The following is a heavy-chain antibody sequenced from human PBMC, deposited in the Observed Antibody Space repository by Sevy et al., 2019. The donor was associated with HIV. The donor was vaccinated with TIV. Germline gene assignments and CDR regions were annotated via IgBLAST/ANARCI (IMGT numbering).Heavy chain of an antibody. V-gene: IGHV3-23*01. D-gene: IGHD3-16*01. Sequence: GGSLRLSCAASGFIFDNYAMTWVRQAPGNGLEWVSGITASGGTRNYADSVKGRFTISRDNPKNTLYLQMNSLRAEDTALYYCAKGGDVWVTTQNNYWGLGTLVTVSS. CDR3: AKGGDVWVTTQNNY. CDR1: GFIFDNYA. CDR2: ITASGGTR. J-gene: IGHJ4*02.